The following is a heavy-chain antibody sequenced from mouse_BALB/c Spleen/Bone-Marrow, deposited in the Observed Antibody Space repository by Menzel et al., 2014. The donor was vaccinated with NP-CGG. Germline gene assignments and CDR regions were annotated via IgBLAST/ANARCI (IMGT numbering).Heavy chain of an antibody. V-gene: IGHV1S81*02. D-gene: IGHD2-1*01. CDR3: TRSNGNWFAY. CDR2: INPSNGGT. CDR1: GYTFTSYY. Sequence: VQLQQSGAELVKPGASVKLSCKASGYTFTSYYMYWVKQRPGQGLEWIGEINPSNGGTNFNEKFKSKATLTVDKSSSTAYRQLSSLTSEDSAVYYCTRSNGNWFAYWGQGTLVTVSA. J-gene: IGHJ3*01.